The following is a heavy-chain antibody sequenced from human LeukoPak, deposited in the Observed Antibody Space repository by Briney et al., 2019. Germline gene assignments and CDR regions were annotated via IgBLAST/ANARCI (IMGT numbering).Heavy chain of an antibody. D-gene: IGHD3-10*01. J-gene: IGHJ4*02. CDR2: IYWNDDK. CDR3: AHKGRGSGSYNM. Sequence: SGPPLVKPTQTLTLTCTFSGFSISTHGVGVGWIRQPPGKALEWLALIYWNDDKPYSPSLKSRLAITKDTSKNQVVLTMTNMDPLDTATYYCAHKGRGSGSYNMWGQGTLVTVPS. CDR1: GFSISTHGVG. V-gene: IGHV2-5*01.